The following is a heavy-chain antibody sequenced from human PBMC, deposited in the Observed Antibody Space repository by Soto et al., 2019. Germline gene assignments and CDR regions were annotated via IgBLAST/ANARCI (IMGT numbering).Heavy chain of an antibody. CDR3: VHLNTAETTCGMYG. CDR2: IYWDDDK. Sequence: QITLKESGPTLVEPTQTLTLTCTFSGFSLITTGSGVAWIRQPPGKALAWLELIYWDDDKRYSPSLKSRLTITKDTSKIHVVLTMTNMDPVATGTYCFVHLNTAETTCGMYGWGQGTAVTVSS. CDR1: GFSLITTGSG. V-gene: IGHV2-5*02. J-gene: IGHJ6*02. D-gene: IGHD4-17*01.